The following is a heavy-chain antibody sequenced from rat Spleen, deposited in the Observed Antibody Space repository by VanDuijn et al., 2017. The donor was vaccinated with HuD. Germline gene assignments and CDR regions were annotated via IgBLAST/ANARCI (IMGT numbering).Heavy chain of an antibody. V-gene: IGHV5S23*01. CDR1: GFTFSDYA. CDR3: TSLSMDA. J-gene: IGHJ4*01. CDR2: ITPSGNYT. Sequence: EVQLVESGGDLVQPGRSLKLSCAASGFTFSDYAMAWVRQAPTKGLEWVSSITPSGNYTYYRDSVKGRFAISRDNAKSTLYLQMDSLRSEDTATYYCTSLSMDAWGQGASVTVSS.